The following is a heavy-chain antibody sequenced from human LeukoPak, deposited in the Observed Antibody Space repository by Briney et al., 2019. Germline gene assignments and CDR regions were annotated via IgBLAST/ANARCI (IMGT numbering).Heavy chain of an antibody. D-gene: IGHD5-18*01. J-gene: IGHJ4*02. CDR3: ARDRVTTEGGFDY. CDR2: IRYDGSNK. V-gene: IGHV3-30*02. Sequence: GGSLRLSCAASGFTFSSYGMHWVRQAPGKGLEWVAFIRYDGSNKYYADFVKGRFTISRDNSKNTLYLQMNSLRAEDTAVYYCARDRVTTEGGFDYWGQGTLVTVSS. CDR1: GFTFSSYG.